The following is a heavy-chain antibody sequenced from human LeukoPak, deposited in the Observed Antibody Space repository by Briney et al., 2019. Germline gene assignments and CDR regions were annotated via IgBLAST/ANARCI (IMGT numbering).Heavy chain of an antibody. Sequence: GASVKVSCKASGYTFTGYYMHWVGQAPGQGREWMGRINPNSGGTKYAQKFQGRVTITRDTSISTAYMELSRLRSDDTAVYYCARAVTDYDILTGYYLNAFDIWGQGTMVTVSS. V-gene: IGHV1-2*06. CDR2: INPNSGGT. D-gene: IGHD3-9*01. CDR1: GYTFTGYY. CDR3: ARAVTDYDILTGYYLNAFDI. J-gene: IGHJ3*02.